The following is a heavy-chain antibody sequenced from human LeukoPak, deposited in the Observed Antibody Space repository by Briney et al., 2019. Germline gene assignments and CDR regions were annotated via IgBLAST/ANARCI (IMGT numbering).Heavy chain of an antibody. J-gene: IGHJ6*03. CDR2: INPSGGST. CDR3: ASSQYYYDSPPPMDV. D-gene: IGHD3-22*01. Sequence: ASVKVSCKASGYTFTSYYMHWVRQAPGQGLEWMGIINPSGGSTSYAQKFQGRVTMTRDMSTSTVYMELSSLGSEDTAVYYCASSQYYYDSPPPMDVWGKGTTVTVSS. CDR1: GYTFTSYY. V-gene: IGHV1-46*01.